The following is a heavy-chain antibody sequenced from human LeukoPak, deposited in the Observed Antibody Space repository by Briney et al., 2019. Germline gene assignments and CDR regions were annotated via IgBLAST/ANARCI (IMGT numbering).Heavy chain of an antibody. V-gene: IGHV4-4*07. CDR3: ARDIVVVPAASYYGMDV. CDR1: GCSITSYY. CDR2: IYTSGST. Sequence: SETLSLTCSVSGCSITSYYWTWIRQPAGKGLEWIGRIYTSGSTNYNPSLKSRVTMSVDTSKNQFSLKLSSVTAADTAVYHCARDIVVVPAASYYGMDVWGQGTTVTVSS. D-gene: IGHD2-2*01. J-gene: IGHJ6*02.